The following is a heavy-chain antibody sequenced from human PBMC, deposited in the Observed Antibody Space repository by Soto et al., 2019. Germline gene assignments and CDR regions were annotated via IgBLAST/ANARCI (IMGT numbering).Heavy chain of an antibody. CDR1: GFTFSSYG. CDR2: ISYEGSNK. V-gene: IGHV3-30*18. Sequence: QVQLVESGGGVVQPGRSLRLSCAASGFTFSSYGMHWVPQAPGKGLERVAVISYEGSNKYYTDSVKGRVTISRDNSKNTLYLQMNSLRAEDTAVYYCAKGSSAMTYFDYWGQGTLVTVSS. D-gene: IGHD5-18*01. J-gene: IGHJ4*02. CDR3: AKGSSAMTYFDY.